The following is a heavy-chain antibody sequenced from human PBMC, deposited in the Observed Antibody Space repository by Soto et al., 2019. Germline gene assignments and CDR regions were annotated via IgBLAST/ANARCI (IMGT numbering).Heavy chain of an antibody. CDR1: GYSFSNYW. D-gene: IGHD2-15*01. Sequence: GESLKISCKGSGYSFSNYWIVWVRQMPGKGLEWMGIIYPGDSETKYSPSFQGQVTISADKSINTAYLQWISLKASDTAMYYCAFCRAGNPDDWFYPCGQGTLVPVSS. J-gene: IGHJ5*02. V-gene: IGHV5-51*01. CDR3: AFCRAGNPDDWFYP. CDR2: IYPGDSET.